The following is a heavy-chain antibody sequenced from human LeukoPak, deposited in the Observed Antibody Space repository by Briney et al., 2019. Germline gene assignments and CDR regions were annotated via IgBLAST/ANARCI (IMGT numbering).Heavy chain of an antibody. Sequence: PGGSLRLSCAASGFSVSNNYMAWVRQAPGKGLEWVSVIYSNGDTHYADSVKGRFTISRDSSKNTLFLQMNSLRAEDTAVYHCARGPGGYYDSWGQGTLVTVSS. CDR1: GFSVSNNY. CDR3: ARGPGGYYDS. CDR2: IYSNGDT. J-gene: IGHJ4*02. D-gene: IGHD3-16*01. V-gene: IGHV3-66*01.